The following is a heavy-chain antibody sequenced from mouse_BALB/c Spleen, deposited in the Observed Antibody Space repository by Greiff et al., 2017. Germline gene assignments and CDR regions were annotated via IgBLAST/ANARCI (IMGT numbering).Heavy chain of an antibody. V-gene: IGHV1-5*01. J-gene: IGHJ4*01. CDR2: IYPGNSDT. CDR3: TREGTTRGAMDY. CDR1: GYTFTSYW. D-gene: IGHD1-1*01. Sequence: VQLQQSGAELAKPGASVKMSCKASGYTFTSYWMHWVKQRPGQGLEWIGAIYPGNSDTSYNQKFKGKAKLTAVTSASTAYMELSSLTNEDSAVYYCTREGTTRGAMDYWGQGTSVTVSS.